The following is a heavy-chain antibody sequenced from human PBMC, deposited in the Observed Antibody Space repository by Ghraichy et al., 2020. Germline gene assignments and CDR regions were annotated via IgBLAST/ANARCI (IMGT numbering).Heavy chain of an antibody. J-gene: IGHJ5*02. D-gene: IGHD2-2*01. Sequence: SETLSLTCAVYGGSFSGYYWSWIRQPPGKGLEWIGEINHTGSTHYNPSLGSRVTISVDTSKNQFSLKLSSVTAADTAVYYCARALLYCSSTSCYAGESNWFDPWGQGTLVTVSS. V-gene: IGHV4-34*01. CDR3: ARALLYCSSTSCYAGESNWFDP. CDR1: GGSFSGYY. CDR2: INHTGST.